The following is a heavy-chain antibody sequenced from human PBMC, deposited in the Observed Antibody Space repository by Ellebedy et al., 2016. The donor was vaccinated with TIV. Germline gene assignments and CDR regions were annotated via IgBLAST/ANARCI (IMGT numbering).Heavy chain of an antibody. CDR2: IIPILGVA. CDR1: GCTFSNYA. J-gene: IGHJ4*02. D-gene: IGHD1-26*01. V-gene: IGHV1-69*04. CDR3: ARWGGSSGRFQGPYDF. Sequence: AALVKVSCKASGCTFSNYAFNWVRQAPGQGLEWMGRIIPILGVADYAQNFQGRVTFTADKYTTTAYMELSSLRSEDTAVYYCARWGGSSGRFQGPYDFWGQGTLVAVSS.